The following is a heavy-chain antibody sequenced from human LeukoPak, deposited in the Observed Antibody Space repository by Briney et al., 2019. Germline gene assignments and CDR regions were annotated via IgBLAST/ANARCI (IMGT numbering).Heavy chain of an antibody. CDR1: GFTLSNYN. V-gene: IGHV3-21*01. J-gene: IGHJ4*02. CDR3: ARDASPEGFDY. D-gene: IGHD1-14*01. CDR2: ISTTSTYI. Sequence: GGSLRLSCAASGFTLSNYNMNWVRQPPGKGLEWVSSISTTSTYIYYADSVKGRFTISRDNAKNSLYLQMNSLRAEDTAVYYCARDASPEGFDYWGQGTLVTVSS.